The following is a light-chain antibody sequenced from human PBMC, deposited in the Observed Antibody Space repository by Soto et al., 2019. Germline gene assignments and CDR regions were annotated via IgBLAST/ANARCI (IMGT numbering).Light chain of an antibody. Sequence: DIQMTQSPSTLSASIGDRVTITCRASQSVGPWLAWYQQKPGKAPKVLIYKASTLAYGVPSRFSGSGAGTEFTPTISILQPDDFATYFCQQYDTFSTFGQGTKVGIK. V-gene: IGKV1-5*03. CDR3: QQYDTFST. CDR1: QSVGPW. CDR2: KAS. J-gene: IGKJ1*01.